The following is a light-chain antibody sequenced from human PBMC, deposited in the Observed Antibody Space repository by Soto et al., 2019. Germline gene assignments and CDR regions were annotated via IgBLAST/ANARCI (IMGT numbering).Light chain of an antibody. Sequence: DIQMTQSPSTLSASVGERVTITCRASENIGAWLAWYQQKPGKAPKLLIYKASSLESGVPSRFSGSGSGTEFTLTISSLEPEDFAVYYCQQRSNRPPGITVGQGTRLEIK. CDR3: QQRSNRPPGIT. V-gene: IGKV1-5*03. CDR1: ENIGAW. J-gene: IGKJ5*01. CDR2: KAS.